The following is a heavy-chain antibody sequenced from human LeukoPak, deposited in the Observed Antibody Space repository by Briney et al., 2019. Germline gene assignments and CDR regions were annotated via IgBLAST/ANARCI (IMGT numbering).Heavy chain of an antibody. V-gene: IGHV1-18*01. CDR3: AKAQEGGWNAFDI. Sequence: ASVKVSCKASGYTFSDYGISWVRQAPGQGLKWMGWISGYNGNTNCAQKLQGRVTMTTDTSTSTAYMELRSLRSDDTAVYYCAKAQEGGWNAFDIWGQGTMVTVSS. J-gene: IGHJ3*02. CDR1: GYTFSDYG. D-gene: IGHD3-16*01. CDR2: ISGYNGNT.